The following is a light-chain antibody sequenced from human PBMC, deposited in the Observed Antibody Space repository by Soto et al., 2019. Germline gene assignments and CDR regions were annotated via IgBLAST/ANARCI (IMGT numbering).Light chain of an antibody. CDR2: DVS. Sequence: QSALTQPASVSGSPGQSLTISCTGISSDVGDYNYVSWYQQHPGKAPKLMIYDVSNRPSGVSNRFSGSKSGNTASLTISGLQAEDEADYYCGSYTSSSTVVFGGGTKLTVL. CDR3: GSYTSSSTVV. CDR1: SSDVGDYNY. V-gene: IGLV2-14*01. J-gene: IGLJ2*01.